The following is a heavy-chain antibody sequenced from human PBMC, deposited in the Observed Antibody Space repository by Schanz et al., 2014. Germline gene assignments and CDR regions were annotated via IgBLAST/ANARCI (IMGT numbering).Heavy chain of an antibody. CDR2: INVGNGNM. CDR1: GYTFTSYS. CDR3: AREVGLYDRGWFDP. D-gene: IGHD3-22*01. V-gene: IGHV1-3*01. J-gene: IGHJ5*02. Sequence: QVQLVQSGAEVKKPGASVKVSCKASGYTFTSYSIHWVRQAPGQGLEWMGWINVGNGNMKYSQKFQGRVTITRDTSASTAYMELTSLRSEDTAVYYCAREVGLYDRGWFDPWGQGTLVNVSS.